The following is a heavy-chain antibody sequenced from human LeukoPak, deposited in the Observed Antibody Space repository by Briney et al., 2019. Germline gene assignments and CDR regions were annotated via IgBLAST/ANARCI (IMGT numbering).Heavy chain of an antibody. CDR3: ARGYSGYDLDY. D-gene: IGHD5-12*01. CDR1: GGSISNYY. V-gene: IGHV4-59*01. Sequence: SETLSLTCTVSGGSISNYYWSWIRQPPGKGLEWIGYIYYSGSTYYNPSLKSRVTISVDTSKNQFSLKLSSVTAADTAVYYCARGYSGYDLDYWGQGTLVTVSS. J-gene: IGHJ4*02. CDR2: IYYSGST.